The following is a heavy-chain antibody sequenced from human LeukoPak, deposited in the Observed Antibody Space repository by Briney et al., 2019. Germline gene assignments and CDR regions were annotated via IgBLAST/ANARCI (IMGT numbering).Heavy chain of an antibody. CDR1: GFTFSYHW. V-gene: IGHV3-7*01. Sequence: GGSLRLSCAASGFTFSYHWMAWVRQAPGKGLEWVASIKLDGSEQYYLDSVKGRFTISRDNAKNSLYLQMNSLRAEDTAVYYCARRLGVDYWGQGTLVTVSS. CDR3: ARRLGVDY. J-gene: IGHJ4*02. CDR2: IKLDGSEQ.